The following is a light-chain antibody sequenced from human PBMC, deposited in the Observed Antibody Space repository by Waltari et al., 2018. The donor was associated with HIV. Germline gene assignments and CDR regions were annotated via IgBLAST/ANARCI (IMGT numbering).Light chain of an antibody. CDR2: KTN. CDR3: ASWDDILSSVT. Sequence: QSVLTQPPSASGTPGQRVTISCSGGRTNIGSNFVYRYHQLPGTAPKLLISKTNQRPSGVPDRFAGSKSGSSASLTISGLRSEDEAVYYCASWDDILSSVTFGGGTKVTVL. J-gene: IGLJ2*01. V-gene: IGLV1-47*01. CDR1: RTNIGSNF.